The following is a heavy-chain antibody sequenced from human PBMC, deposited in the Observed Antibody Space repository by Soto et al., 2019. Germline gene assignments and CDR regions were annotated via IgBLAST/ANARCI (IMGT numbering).Heavy chain of an antibody. D-gene: IGHD5-18*01. V-gene: IGHV1-2*04. J-gene: IGHJ4*02. CDR2: INPNSGGT. CDR1: GYIFTGYY. Sequence: GASVKVSCKASGYIFTGYYMHWVRQAPGQGLEWMGWINPNSGGTNYAQKFQGWVTMTRDTSISTAYMELSRLTAEDTAIYYCARETHSSHHNFDYWGPGTLVTVSS. CDR3: ARETHSSHHNFDY.